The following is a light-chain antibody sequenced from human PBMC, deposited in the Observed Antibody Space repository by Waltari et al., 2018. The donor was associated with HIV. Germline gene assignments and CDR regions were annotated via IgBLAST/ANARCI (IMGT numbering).Light chain of an antibody. CDR1: ALPKQY. V-gene: IGLV3-25*03. CDR3: QSVDSSGTYVV. CDR2: KES. J-gene: IGLJ2*01. Sequence: SYALTQPPSVSVYPGQTARITCSGEALPKQYGDWYQQKPGQAPVLEIYKESERPSGIPERLPGSISATTVTLTISGVQSEDEADYYWQSVDSSGTYVVFGGGAKLTVL.